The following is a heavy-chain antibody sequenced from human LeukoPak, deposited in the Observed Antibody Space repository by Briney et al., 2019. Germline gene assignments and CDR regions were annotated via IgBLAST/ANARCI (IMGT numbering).Heavy chain of an antibody. Sequence: ASVKVSCKPSGYTFTGFYLHWVRQATGQGLQWMGWINPKNGATKYSQNFRGRVTMTRDTSIDTAYMELSSLTSDDTAIYYCARPTHRLTVTTAIDYWGLGTLVTVSS. CDR1: GYTFTGFY. CDR2: INPKNGAT. CDR3: ARPTHRLTVTTAIDY. V-gene: IGHV1-2*02. J-gene: IGHJ4*02. D-gene: IGHD4-17*01.